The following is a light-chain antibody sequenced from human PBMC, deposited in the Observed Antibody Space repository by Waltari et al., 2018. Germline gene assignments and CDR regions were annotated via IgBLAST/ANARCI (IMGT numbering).Light chain of an antibody. V-gene: IGLV1-40*01. CDR3: QSYDNNLSAV. Sequence: QSVLTQPPSVSGDPGQRVTIPCTGSSSDIGAGYDVHWYQQLPGTAPKLLIYGNSNRPSGVPDRFSGSKSGTSASLAITGLQAEDEADYYCQSYDNNLSAVFGGGTKLTVL. J-gene: IGLJ2*01. CDR1: SSDIGAGYD. CDR2: GNS.